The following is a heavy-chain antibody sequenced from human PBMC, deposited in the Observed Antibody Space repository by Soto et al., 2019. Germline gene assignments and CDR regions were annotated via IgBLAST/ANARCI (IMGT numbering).Heavy chain of an antibody. CDR2: IHPGDSET. D-gene: IGHD2-15*01. Sequence: VQLVQSGAEMKKPGESLKISCQGSGYSFTDYWIAWVRQMPGKGLEWVGIIHPGDSETKYSPSFQGQVTISADKSITTAYLQWRSLKTSDTAIYYWARHVGQCSGGNCYSGFDPWGQGTLVAVSS. CDR3: ARHVGQCSGGNCYSGFDP. CDR1: GYSFTDYW. J-gene: IGHJ5*02. V-gene: IGHV5-51*01.